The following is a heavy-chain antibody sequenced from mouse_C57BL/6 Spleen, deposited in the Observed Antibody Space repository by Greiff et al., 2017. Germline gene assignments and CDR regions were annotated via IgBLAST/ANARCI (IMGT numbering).Heavy chain of an antibody. V-gene: IGHV1-18*01. CDR3: AREVGYYYGSSSAWFAY. D-gene: IGHD1-1*01. Sequence: EVQLQQSGPELVKPGASVKIPCKASGYTFTDYNMDWVKQSHGKSLEWIGDINPNNGGTIYNQKFKGKATLTVDKSSSTAYMELRSLTSEDTSVYYCAREVGYYYGSSSAWFAYWGQGTLVTVSA. CDR1: GYTFTDYN. J-gene: IGHJ3*01. CDR2: INPNNGGT.